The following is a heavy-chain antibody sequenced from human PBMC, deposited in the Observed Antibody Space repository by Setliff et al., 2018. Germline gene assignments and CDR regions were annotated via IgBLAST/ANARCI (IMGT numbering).Heavy chain of an antibody. Sequence: SETLSLTCTVSGGSISDSSWSWIRQPPGKGLEWIGCISSIGNTYYNPSLGSRLTISADTSNNQFSLNLISVTAADAAVYYCARERGFAGYYGSWTHQSFDLWGQGSLVTVSS. CDR1: GGSISDSS. CDR3: ARERGFAGYYGSWTHQSFDL. V-gene: IGHV4-4*08. J-gene: IGHJ5*02. CDR2: ISSIGNT. D-gene: IGHD3-10*01.